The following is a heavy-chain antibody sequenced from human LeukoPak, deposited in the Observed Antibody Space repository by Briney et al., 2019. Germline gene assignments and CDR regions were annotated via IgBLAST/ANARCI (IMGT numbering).Heavy chain of an antibody. CDR3: AKDMRPAYSSSWNDRNY. CDR1: GFTFSSYA. J-gene: IGHJ4*02. CDR2: ISGSGGST. Sequence: GGSLRLSCAASGFTFSSYAMSWVRQAPGKGLEWVSAISGSGGSTYYADSVKGRFTISRDNSKNTLYLQMNSLRAEDTAVYYCAKDMRPAYSSSWNDRNYWGQGTLVTVSS. D-gene: IGHD6-13*01. V-gene: IGHV3-23*01.